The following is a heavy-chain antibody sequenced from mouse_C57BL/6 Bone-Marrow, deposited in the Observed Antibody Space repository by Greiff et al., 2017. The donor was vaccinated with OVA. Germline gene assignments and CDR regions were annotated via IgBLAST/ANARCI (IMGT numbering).Heavy chain of an antibody. D-gene: IGHD1-1*01. J-gene: IGHJ2*01. CDR1: GYTFTDHT. Sequence: VQLQQSDAELVKPGASVKISCKVSGYTFTDHTIHWMKQRPEQGLEWIGYIYPRDGSTKYNEKFKGKATLTADKSSSTAYMQLNSLTSEDSAVYFCSSRGYYGSSPYYFDYWGQGTTLTVSS. CDR3: SSRGYYGSSPYYFDY. CDR2: IYPRDGST. V-gene: IGHV1-78*01.